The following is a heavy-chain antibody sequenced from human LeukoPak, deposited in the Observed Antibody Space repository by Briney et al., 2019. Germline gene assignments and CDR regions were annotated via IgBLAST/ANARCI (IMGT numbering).Heavy chain of an antibody. J-gene: IGHJ1*01. D-gene: IGHD6-13*01. CDR3: ARGGTQLVQEDGYFQH. V-gene: IGHV4-34*01. Sequence: SETLSLTCAVYGGSFSGYYWSWIRQPPGKGPEWIGEINHSGSTNYNPSLKSRVTISVDTSKNQFSLKLSSVTAADTAVYYCARGGTQLVQEDGYFQHWGQGTLVTVSS. CDR2: INHSGST. CDR1: GGSFSGYY.